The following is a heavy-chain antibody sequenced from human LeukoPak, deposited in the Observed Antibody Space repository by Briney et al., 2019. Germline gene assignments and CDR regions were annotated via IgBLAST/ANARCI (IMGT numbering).Heavy chain of an antibody. CDR1: GFTVSSNY. V-gene: IGHV3-53*01. J-gene: IGHJ3*02. CDR3: AKDSRFSGNYKAFDI. D-gene: IGHD1-26*01. CDR2: IYSGGST. Sequence: GGSLRLSCAASGFTVSSNYMSWVRQAPGKGLEWVSVIYSGGSTYYADSVKGRFTISRDNSKNTLYLQMNSLRAEDTAVYYCAKDSRFSGNYKAFDIWGQGTLVTVSS.